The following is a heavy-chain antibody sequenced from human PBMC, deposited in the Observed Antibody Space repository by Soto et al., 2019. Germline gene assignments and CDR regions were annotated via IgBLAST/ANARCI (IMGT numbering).Heavy chain of an antibody. CDR2: IYYSGST. CDR3: ARTVRLLGYDSSGHPEYFQH. CDR1: GGSINSGDYY. J-gene: IGHJ1*01. Sequence: SETLYLTCTVSGGSINSGDYYWSWIRQPPGKGLEWIGYIYYSGSTYYNPSLKSRVTISVDTSKNQFSLKLSSVTAADTAVYFCARTVRLLGYDSSGHPEYFQHWGQGTLVTVSS. D-gene: IGHD3-22*01. V-gene: IGHV4-30-4*01.